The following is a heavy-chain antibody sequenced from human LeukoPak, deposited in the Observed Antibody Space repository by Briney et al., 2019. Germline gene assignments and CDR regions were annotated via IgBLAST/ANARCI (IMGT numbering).Heavy chain of an antibody. CDR3: AKRPPPPGFGGVIVDY. D-gene: IGHD3-16*02. J-gene: IGHJ4*02. CDR1: GFTFSNYA. Sequence: GGSLTLSCAVSGFTFSNYAMNWVRHAPGKGLEWVSAISCCGGYTYYADSVKGRLTIPRDNSKNTLYLKMNSLRAEDTAVYYCAKRPPPPGFGGVIVDYWGQGTLVTVSS. V-gene: IGHV3-23*01. CDR2: ISCCGGYT.